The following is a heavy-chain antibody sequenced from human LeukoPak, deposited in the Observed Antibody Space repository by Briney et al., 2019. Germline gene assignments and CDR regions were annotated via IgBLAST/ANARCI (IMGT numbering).Heavy chain of an antibody. CDR1: GDTVSGSNGA. V-gene: IGHV6-1*01. D-gene: IGHD3-22*01. Sequence: SQTLSLTCVISGDTVSGSNGAWNCIRQSPSRGLDWPGRTYYRSKCYYDYAVSVKSRITVNPDTSKNQFTLQLNAVTPEDTAVYYCARYPYYYNHTGFHPRYLDSWGQGALVSVSS. J-gene: IGHJ4*02. CDR3: ARYPYYYNHTGFHPRYLDS. CDR2: TYYRSKCYY.